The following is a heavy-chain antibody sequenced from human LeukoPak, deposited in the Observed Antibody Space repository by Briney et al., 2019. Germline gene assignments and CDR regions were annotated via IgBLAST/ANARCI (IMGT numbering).Heavy chain of an antibody. Sequence: SETLSLTCSVSGGSITTYYWSWMRQPPGKGLECIGYIYYGGSTNYNPSLKSRVTISVDTSKNQFSLKLSSVTAADTAVYFCARGRVSSSTWYSTYYYYFYMDVWGKGTTVTVSS. V-gene: IGHV4-59*01. CDR2: IYYGGST. CDR1: GGSITTYY. CDR3: ARGRVSSSTWYSTYYYYFYMDV. J-gene: IGHJ6*03. D-gene: IGHD1-1*01.